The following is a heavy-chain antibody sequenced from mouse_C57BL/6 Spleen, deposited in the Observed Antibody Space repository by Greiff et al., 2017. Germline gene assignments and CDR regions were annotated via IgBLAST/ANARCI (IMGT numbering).Heavy chain of an antibody. CDR3: ARLERDWFDY. CDR2: IYPSDSDT. V-gene: IGHV1-61*01. J-gene: IGHJ3*01. CDR1: GYTFTSYW. Sequence: VQLQESGAELVRPGSSVKLSCTASGYTFTSYWMDWVKQRPGQGLEWIGNIYPSDSDTHYNHTFKNKATLTVDKSSSTDYMQLSSLTAEDSAVYYCARLERDWFDYWGQGTTVTVSA.